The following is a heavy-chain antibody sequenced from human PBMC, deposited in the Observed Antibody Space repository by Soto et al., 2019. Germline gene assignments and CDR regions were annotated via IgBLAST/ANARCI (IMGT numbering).Heavy chain of an antibody. J-gene: IGHJ4*02. CDR2: IKSKTDGGTT. CDR3: STGYSYGWELPDY. Sequence: GGSLRLSCAASGFTVSNAWMNWVRQAPGKGLEWVGRIKSKTDGGTTDYAAPVKGRFTISRDDSKNTLFLQMNGLKTEDTAVYYCSTGYSYGWELPDYWGQGTLVTVSS. D-gene: IGHD3-10*01. V-gene: IGHV3-15*07. CDR1: GFTVSNAW.